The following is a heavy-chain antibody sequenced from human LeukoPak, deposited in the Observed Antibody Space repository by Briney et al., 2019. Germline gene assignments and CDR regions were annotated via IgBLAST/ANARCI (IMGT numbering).Heavy chain of an antibody. CDR1: GYSFTSYW. V-gene: IGHV5-51*01. CDR3: ARPYDILTGSYPLGY. J-gene: IGHJ4*02. Sequence: GESLKISCKGSGYSFTSYWIGWVRQMPGKGLEWMGIIYPGDSDTRYSTSFQGQVTISADKSISTAYLQWSSLKASDTAVYYWARPYDILTGSYPLGYWGQGTLVTVSS. CDR2: IYPGDSDT. D-gene: IGHD3-9*01.